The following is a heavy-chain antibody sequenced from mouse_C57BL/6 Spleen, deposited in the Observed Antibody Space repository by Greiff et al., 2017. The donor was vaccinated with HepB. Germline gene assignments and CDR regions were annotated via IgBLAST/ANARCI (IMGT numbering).Heavy chain of an antibody. Sequence: QVQLQQSGPELVKPGASVKISCKASGYAFSSSWMNWVKQRPGKGLEWIGRIYPGDGDTNYNGKFKGKATLTADKSSSTAYMQLSSLTSEDSAVYFCARGRGYDGYYVWYFDVWGTGTTVTVSS. CDR2: IYPGDGDT. CDR1: GYAFSSSW. V-gene: IGHV1-82*01. J-gene: IGHJ1*03. CDR3: ARGRGYDGYYVWYFDV. D-gene: IGHD2-3*01.